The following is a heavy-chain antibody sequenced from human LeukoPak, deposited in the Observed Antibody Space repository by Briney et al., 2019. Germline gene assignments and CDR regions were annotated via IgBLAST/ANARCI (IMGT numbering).Heavy chain of an antibody. CDR3: AREGYDILTGYSGGLDY. CDR2: IYYSGST. CDR1: GGSISSYY. V-gene: IGHV4-59*01. D-gene: IGHD3-9*01. J-gene: IGHJ4*02. Sequence: PSETLSLTCTVSGGSISSYYWSWIRQPPGKGLEWIGYIYYSGSTNYNPSLKSRVTISVDTSKNQFSLKLSSVTAADTAVYYCAREGYDILTGYSGGLDYWGQGTLVTVSS.